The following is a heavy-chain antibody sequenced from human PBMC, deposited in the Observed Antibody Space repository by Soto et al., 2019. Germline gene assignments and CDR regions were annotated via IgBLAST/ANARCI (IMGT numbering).Heavy chain of an antibody. J-gene: IGHJ4*02. Sequence: GSGPTLVNPTETLTLTCTVSGFSLSHIRVGVGWIRQPPGKALERLAHVFSNDAKSYSPSLKGRLTISRDTFRSQVVLTMTNVDPVDTATYFCARIERYSTYEYFDFWGQGTLVTVSS. D-gene: IGHD5-12*01. CDR1: GFSLSHIRVG. V-gene: IGHV2-26*01. CDR2: VFSNDAK. CDR3: ARIERYSTYEYFDF.